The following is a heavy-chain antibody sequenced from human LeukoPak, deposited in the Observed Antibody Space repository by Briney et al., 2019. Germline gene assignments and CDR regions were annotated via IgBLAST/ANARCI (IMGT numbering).Heavy chain of an antibody. CDR1: GGTFSSYA. Sequence: SVKVSCKASGGTFSSYAISWVRQAPGQGLERMGRIIPILGIANYAQKFQGRVTITADKSTSTAYMELSSLRSEDTAVYYCARARGYSYGRDYYGMDVWGQGTTVTVSS. V-gene: IGHV1-69*04. CDR2: IIPILGIA. CDR3: ARARGYSYGRDYYGMDV. D-gene: IGHD5-18*01. J-gene: IGHJ6*02.